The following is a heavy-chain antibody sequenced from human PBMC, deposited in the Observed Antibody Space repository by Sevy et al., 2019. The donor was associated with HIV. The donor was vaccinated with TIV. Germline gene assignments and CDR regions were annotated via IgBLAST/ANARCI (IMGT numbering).Heavy chain of an antibody. CDR1: GGSISSGSYY. Sequence: SETLSLTCTVSGGSISSGSYYWSWIRQPAGKGLEWIGRIYTSGSTNYNPSLKSRVTMSVDTSKNQFSLKLSSVTAAETAVYYCAREGPVNSSSWTSGPRYYYYYGMDVWGQGTTVTVSS. J-gene: IGHJ6*02. V-gene: IGHV4-61*02. D-gene: IGHD6-13*01. CDR2: IYTSGST. CDR3: AREGPVNSSSWTSGPRYYYYYGMDV.